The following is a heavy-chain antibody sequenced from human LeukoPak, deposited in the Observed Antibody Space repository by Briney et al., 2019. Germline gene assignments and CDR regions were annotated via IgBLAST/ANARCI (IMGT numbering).Heavy chain of an antibody. CDR2: INHSGST. J-gene: IGHJ4*02. Sequence: KTSETLSLTCAVYGGSFSGYYWSWIRQPPGKGLEWIGEINHSGSTNYNPSLKSRVTISVDTSKNQFSLKLSSVTAADTAVYYCARNEAYSRFDYWGQGTLVTVSS. V-gene: IGHV4-34*01. CDR3: ARNEAYSRFDY. CDR1: GGSFSGYY. D-gene: IGHD6-13*01.